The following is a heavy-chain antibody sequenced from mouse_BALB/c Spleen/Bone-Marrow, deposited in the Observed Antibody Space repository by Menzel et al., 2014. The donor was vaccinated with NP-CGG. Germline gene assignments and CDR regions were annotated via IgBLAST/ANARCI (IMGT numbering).Heavy chain of an antibody. CDR3: AREGFAY. CDR2: IWSDGST. J-gene: IGHJ3*01. Sequence: QVYVKHSGPGLVAPSQSLSITCTISGVSLSSYGVQWVRQPPGKGLEWLVVIWSDGSTTYNSALKSRLSISKDNSKSQVFLKMNSLQTDDTAMYYCAREGFAYWGQGTLVTVSA. V-gene: IGHV2-6-1*01. CDR1: GVSLSSYG.